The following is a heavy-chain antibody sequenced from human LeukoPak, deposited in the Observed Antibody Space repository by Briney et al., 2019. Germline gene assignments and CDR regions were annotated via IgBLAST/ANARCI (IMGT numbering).Heavy chain of an antibody. Sequence: PSETLSLTCAVYGGSFSGYYWSWIRQPPGKGLEWIGEINHSGSTNYNPSLKSRVTISVDTSKNQFSLKLSSVTAADMAVYYCARIVVVPAAHVRFDYWGQGTLVTVSS. J-gene: IGHJ4*02. CDR1: GGSFSGYY. CDR2: INHSGST. D-gene: IGHD2-2*01. V-gene: IGHV4-34*01. CDR3: ARIVVVPAAHVRFDY.